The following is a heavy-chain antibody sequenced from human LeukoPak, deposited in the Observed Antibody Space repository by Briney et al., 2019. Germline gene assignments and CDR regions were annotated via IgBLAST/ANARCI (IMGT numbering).Heavy chain of an antibody. V-gene: IGHV1-69*01. Sequence: SVTVSCKASGGTFSSYAISWVRQAPGQGLEWMGGIIPIFGTANYAQKFQGRVTFTADESTSTAYMELSSLRSEDTAVYYCARVSAMGRKYYFDYWGQGTLVTVSS. J-gene: IGHJ4*02. CDR2: IIPIFGTA. D-gene: IGHD5-18*01. CDR3: ARVSAMGRKYYFDY. CDR1: GGTFSSYA.